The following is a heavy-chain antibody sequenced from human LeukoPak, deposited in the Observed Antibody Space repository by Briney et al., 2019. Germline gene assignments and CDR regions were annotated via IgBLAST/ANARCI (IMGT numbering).Heavy chain of an antibody. J-gene: IGHJ4*02. CDR1: GFTFNSYG. CDR2: ISYDGSNI. Sequence: GGSLRLSCAASGFTFNSYGMHWVRQAPGKGLEWVAVISYDGSNIYYVDSVKGRFTISRDNSKNTLYLQMISLRAEDTAVYYCAKDLSSSWCIDYWGQGTLVTVSS. D-gene: IGHD6-13*01. CDR3: AKDLSSSWCIDY. V-gene: IGHV3-30*18.